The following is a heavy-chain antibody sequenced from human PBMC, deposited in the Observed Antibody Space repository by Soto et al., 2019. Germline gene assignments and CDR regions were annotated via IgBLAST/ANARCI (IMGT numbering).Heavy chain of an antibody. CDR3: ARDGGFSYGFDYYFDY. V-gene: IGHV3-30-3*01. D-gene: IGHD3-16*01. CDR2: ISYDGYNS. CDR1: GFTFSDYA. J-gene: IGHJ4*01. Sequence: HPGGSLRLSCVASGFTFSDYAVHWVRLAPSKGLEWVAMISYDGYNSYSAGSVKGRFTISRDNSKNTLFLQMDSLRPDDTAIYYCARDGGFSYGFDYYFDYWGHGTLLTVSS.